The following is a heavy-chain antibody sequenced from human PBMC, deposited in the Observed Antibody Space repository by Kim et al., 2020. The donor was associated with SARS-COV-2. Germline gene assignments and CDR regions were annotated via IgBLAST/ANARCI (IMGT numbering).Heavy chain of an antibody. V-gene: IGHV1-69*13. Sequence: SVKVSCKASGGTFSSYAISWVRQAPGQGLEWMGGIIPIFGTANYAQKFQGRVTITADESTSTAYMELSSLRSEDTAVYYCARDRDGYNYVGDYWGQGTLVTVSS. CDR3: ARDRDGYNYVGDY. J-gene: IGHJ4*02. D-gene: IGHD5-12*01. CDR2: IIPIFGTA. CDR1: GGTFSSYA.